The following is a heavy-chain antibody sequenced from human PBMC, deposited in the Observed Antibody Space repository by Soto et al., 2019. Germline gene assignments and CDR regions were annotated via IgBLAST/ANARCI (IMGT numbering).Heavy chain of an antibody. J-gene: IGHJ3*02. CDR1: GDSVSSNSAA. V-gene: IGHV6-1*01. CDR3: ARSGLRFLEWSFDI. D-gene: IGHD3-3*01. Sequence: SQTLSLTCVISGDSVSSNSAAWNWIRQSPSRGLEWLGRTYYRSKWYNDYAVSVKSRITINPDTSKNQLSLQLNSVTPEDTAVYYCARSGLRFLEWSFDIWGQGTMVTVSS. CDR2: TYYRSKWYN.